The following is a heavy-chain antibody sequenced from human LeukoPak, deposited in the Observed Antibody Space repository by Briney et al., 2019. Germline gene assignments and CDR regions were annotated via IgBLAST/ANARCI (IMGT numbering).Heavy chain of an antibody. CDR1: GFTFSSYW. V-gene: IGHV3-7*03. Sequence: GGSLRLSCAACGFTFSSYWMNWARQAPGKGLEWVASINHNGNVNYYVDSVKGRFTISRDNAKNSLYLQMSNLRAEDTAVYFCARGGGLDVWGQGATVTVSS. CDR3: ARGGGLDV. J-gene: IGHJ6*02. D-gene: IGHD3-16*01. CDR2: INHNGNVN.